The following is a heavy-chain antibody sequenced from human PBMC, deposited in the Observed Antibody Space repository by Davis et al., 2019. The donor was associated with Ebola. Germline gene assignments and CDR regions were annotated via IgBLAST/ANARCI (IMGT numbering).Heavy chain of an antibody. CDR2: IYYSGST. CDR1: GGSISSSSYY. CDR3: ARGGRGAFDI. D-gene: IGHD3/OR15-3a*01. V-gene: IGHV4-61*01. Sequence: MLSETLSLTCTVSGGSISSSSYYWSWIRQPPGKGLEWIGYIYYSGSTNYNPSLKSRVTISVDTSKNQFSLKLSSVTAADTAVYYCARGGRGAFDIWGQGTMVTVSS. J-gene: IGHJ3*02.